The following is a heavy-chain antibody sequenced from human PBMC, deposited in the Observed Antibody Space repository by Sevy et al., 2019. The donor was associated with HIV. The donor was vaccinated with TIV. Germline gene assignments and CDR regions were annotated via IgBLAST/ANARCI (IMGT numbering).Heavy chain of an antibody. V-gene: IGHV3-66*02. CDR2: IFSSGST. CDR3: VSLFLSYRSGWSYFDY. CDR1: GFTVNDRY. Sequence: GGSLRLSCAISGFTVNDRYIIWVRQAPGKVLEWVSVIFSSGSTYYADSAKGRFTISRDNSKNTVYLQMNSVRAEDTAVYYCVSLFLSYRSGWSYFDYWGQGTLVTVSS. D-gene: IGHD6-19*01. J-gene: IGHJ4*02.